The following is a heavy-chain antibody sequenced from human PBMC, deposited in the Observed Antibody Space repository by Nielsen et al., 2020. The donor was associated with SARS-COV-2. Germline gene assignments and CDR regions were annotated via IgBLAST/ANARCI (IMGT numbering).Heavy chain of an antibody. V-gene: IGHV1-69*04. CDR2: IIPILGIA. CDR3: ARDSFTWELPGGWAFDI. CDR1: GGTFSSYT. D-gene: IGHD1-26*01. Sequence: SVKVSCKASGGTFSSYTISWVRQAPGQGLEWMGRIIPILGIANYAQKFQGRVTITADKSTSTAYMELSSQRSEDTAVYYCARDSFTWELPGGWAFDIWGQGTMVTVSS. J-gene: IGHJ3*02.